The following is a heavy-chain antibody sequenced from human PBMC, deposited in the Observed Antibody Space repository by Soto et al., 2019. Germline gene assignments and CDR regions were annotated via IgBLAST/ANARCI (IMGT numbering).Heavy chain of an antibody. J-gene: IGHJ4*02. V-gene: IGHV1-69*13. CDR2: IIPIFGTA. CDR1: GGTFSSYA. CDR3: ATHIPYSSGWTPFDY. D-gene: IGHD6-19*01. Sequence: SVKVSCKASGGTFSSYAISWVRHAPGQGLEWMGGIIPIFGTANYAQKFQGRVTITADESTSTAYMELSSLRSEDTAVYYCATHIPYSSGWTPFDYWGQGTLVTVSS.